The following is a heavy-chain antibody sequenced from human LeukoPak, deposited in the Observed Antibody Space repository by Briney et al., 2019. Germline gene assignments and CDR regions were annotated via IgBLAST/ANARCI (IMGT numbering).Heavy chain of an antibody. CDR1: GFTFSSYA. V-gene: IGHV3-23*01. D-gene: IGHD3-3*01. Sequence: GGSLRLSCAASGFTFSSYAMSWVRQAPGKGLEWVSAISGSGGSTYYADSVKGRFTISRDNSKNTLYLQMNSLRAEDTAVYYCAKNFRFLGYYYMDVWGKGSTVTVSS. CDR3: AKNFRFLGYYYMDV. CDR2: ISGSGGST. J-gene: IGHJ6*03.